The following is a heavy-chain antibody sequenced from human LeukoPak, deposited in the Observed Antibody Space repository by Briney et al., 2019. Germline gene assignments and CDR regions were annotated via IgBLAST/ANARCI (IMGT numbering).Heavy chain of an antibody. CDR1: GGSLSTSSYY. CDR3: ARQEGYCRGGSCYGYFDY. D-gene: IGHD2-15*01. Sequence: PSETLSLACTVSGGSLSTSSYYWGWIRQPPGQGLEWLGTIYYSGTIYYNPSLRSRVIISADTYKNQFSLRLTSVTAADTAVYYCARQEGYCRGGSCYGYFDYWGQGSLVTVSS. V-gene: IGHV4-39*01. CDR2: IYYSGTI. J-gene: IGHJ4*02.